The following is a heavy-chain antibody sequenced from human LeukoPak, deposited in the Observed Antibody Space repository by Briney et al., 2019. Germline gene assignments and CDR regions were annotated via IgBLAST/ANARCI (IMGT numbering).Heavy chain of an antibody. Sequence: ASVKVSCKASGGTFSSYAISWVRQAPGQGLEWMGRIIPILGIANYALKFQGRVTITADKSTSTAYMELSSLRSEDTAVYYCARLTPRGPPGAFDIWGQGTMVTVSS. CDR1: GGTFSSYA. CDR3: ARLTPRGPPGAFDI. CDR2: IIPILGIA. D-gene: IGHD4/OR15-4a*01. J-gene: IGHJ3*02. V-gene: IGHV1-69*04.